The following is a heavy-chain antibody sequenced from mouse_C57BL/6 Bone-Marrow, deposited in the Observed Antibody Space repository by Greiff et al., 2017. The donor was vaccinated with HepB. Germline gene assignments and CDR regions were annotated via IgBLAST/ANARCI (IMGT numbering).Heavy chain of an antibody. Sequence: QVQLKESGPGLVQPSQSLSITCTVSGFSLTSYGVHWVRQSPGKGLEWLGVIWSGGSTDYNAAFISRLSISKDNSKSQVFFKMNSLQADDTAIYYCARNGYYDFYYAMDYWGQGTSVTVSS. V-gene: IGHV2-2*01. CDR3: ARNGYYDFYYAMDY. CDR2: IWSGGST. J-gene: IGHJ4*01. D-gene: IGHD2-3*01. CDR1: GFSLTSYG.